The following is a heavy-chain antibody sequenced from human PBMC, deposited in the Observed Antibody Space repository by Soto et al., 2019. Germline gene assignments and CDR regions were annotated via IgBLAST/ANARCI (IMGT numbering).Heavy chain of an antibody. CDR1: GFTFSSYA. Sequence: QVQLVESGGGVVQPGRSLRLSCAASGFTFSSYAMNWVRQAPGKGLEWVALISYDGNNKYYTDSVKGRFTISRDNSKNALYLQMNSLRAEDTAVYYCGECSSTSCHLGSDYWGQGTLVTVSS. D-gene: IGHD2-2*01. CDR3: GECSSTSCHLGSDY. J-gene: IGHJ4*02. V-gene: IGHV3-30-3*01. CDR2: ISYDGNNK.